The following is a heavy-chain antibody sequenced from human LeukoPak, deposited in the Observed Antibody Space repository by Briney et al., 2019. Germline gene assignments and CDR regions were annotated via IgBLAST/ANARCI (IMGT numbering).Heavy chain of an antibody. Sequence: SETLSLTCTVSGGSISSYYWSWIRQPAGKGLEWIGRIYTSGSTNYNPSLNSRATISVDTSKNQFSLKLTSVTAADTAVYYCAGRMGAYYYDSSGYYQDAFDIWGQGTMVTVSS. V-gene: IGHV4-4*07. D-gene: IGHD3-22*01. CDR1: GGSISSYY. CDR3: AGRMGAYYYDSSGYYQDAFDI. CDR2: IYTSGST. J-gene: IGHJ3*02.